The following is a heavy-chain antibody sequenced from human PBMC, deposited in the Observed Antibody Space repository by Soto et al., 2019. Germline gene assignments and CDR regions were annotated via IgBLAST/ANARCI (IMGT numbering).Heavy chain of an antibody. CDR2: FDPEDGET. CDR1: GYTLNELS. D-gene: IGHD3-3*01. Sequence: GASVTVSCKDSGYTLNELSMHCVRQAPGKGLEWMGGFDPEDGETIYAQKFQGRVTMTEDTSTDTAYMELSSLRSEDTAVYYCATDLPPVRSGYSPWGQGTLVTVSS. CDR3: ATDLPPVRSGYSP. V-gene: IGHV1-24*01. J-gene: IGHJ5*02.